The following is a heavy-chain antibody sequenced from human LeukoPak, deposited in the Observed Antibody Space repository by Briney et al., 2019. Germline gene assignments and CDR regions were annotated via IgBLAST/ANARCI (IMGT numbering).Heavy chain of an antibody. CDR2: ISSSSSYI. CDR3: ARDDGYSYGYGY. D-gene: IGHD5-18*01. V-gene: IGHV3-21*01. Sequence: GGSLRLSCAASGFTFSSYSMNWVRQAPGKGLEWVSSISSSSSYIYYADSVKGRFTISRGNAKNSLYLQMNSLRAEDTAVYYCARDDGYSYGYGYWGQGTLVTVSS. CDR1: GFTFSSYS. J-gene: IGHJ4*02.